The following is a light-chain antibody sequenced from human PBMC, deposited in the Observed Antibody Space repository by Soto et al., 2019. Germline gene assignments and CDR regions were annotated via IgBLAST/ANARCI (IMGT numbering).Light chain of an antibody. CDR3: AGWDASLSGHVV. J-gene: IGLJ2*01. CDR1: SSNIGSSY. V-gene: IGLV1-47*01. CDR2: RNN. Sequence: LTQPPSASGTPGQRITISCSGSSSNIGSSYVYWYQQLPGTAPKLVIFRNNQRPSGVPDRFSGSKSGTSASLAISGLRSEDEADYYCAGWDASLSGHVVFGGGTKVTVL.